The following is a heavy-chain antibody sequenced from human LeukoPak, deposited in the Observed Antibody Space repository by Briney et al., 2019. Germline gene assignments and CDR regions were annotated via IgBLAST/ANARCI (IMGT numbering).Heavy chain of an antibody. Sequence: SETLSLTCAVYGGSFSGYYWGWIRQPPGKGLEWIGNIFYSGSTYYSPSLRSRVTISLDTSRNQYSLKLNSVTAADTAVYYCAKSNGYGLVDIWGQGTMVTVSS. CDR1: GGSFSGYY. V-gene: IGHV4-34*12. D-gene: IGHD3-10*01. CDR2: IFYSGST. CDR3: AKSNGYGLVDI. J-gene: IGHJ3*02.